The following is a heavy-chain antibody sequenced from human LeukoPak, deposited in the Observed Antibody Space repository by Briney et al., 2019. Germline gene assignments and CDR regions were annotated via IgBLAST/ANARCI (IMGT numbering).Heavy chain of an antibody. CDR1: GGTFSSYA. D-gene: IGHD2-2*01. CDR3: ARGLRYCSSTSCYLNI. Sequence: GASVKVSCKASGGTFSSYAISWVRQAPGQGLEWTGGIIPIFGTANYAQKFQGRVTITADESTSTAYMELSSLRSEDTAVYYCARGLRYCSSTSCYLNIWGQGTMVTVSS. J-gene: IGHJ3*02. V-gene: IGHV1-69*13. CDR2: IIPIFGTA.